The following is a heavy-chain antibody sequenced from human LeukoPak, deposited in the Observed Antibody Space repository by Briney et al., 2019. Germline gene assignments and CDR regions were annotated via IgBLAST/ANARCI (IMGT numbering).Heavy chain of an antibody. Sequence: SETLSLTCIVSGGSILAYSWNWIRQSPGKGLEWIGYIPHTGTTSYRSSLKSRVTISVDSSKNQLSLKLASVTAADTAVYFCARWDDSAWAFGSWGPGTLVTVSS. CDR1: GGSILAYS. CDR2: IPHTGTT. D-gene: IGHD6-19*01. CDR3: ARWDDSAWAFGS. V-gene: IGHV4-59*08. J-gene: IGHJ4*02.